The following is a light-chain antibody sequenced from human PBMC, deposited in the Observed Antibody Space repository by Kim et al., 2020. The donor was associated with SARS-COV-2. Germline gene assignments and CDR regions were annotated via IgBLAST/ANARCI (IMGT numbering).Light chain of an antibody. CDR1: KLGDKY. Sequence: VPPGQPASSTCSGDKLGDKYACWYQQKPGQSPVLVIYQDSKRPSGIPERFSGSNAGNTATLTISGTQAMDEADYYCQAWDSSFWVFGGGTQLTVL. CDR2: QDS. V-gene: IGLV3-1*01. CDR3: QAWDSSFWV. J-gene: IGLJ3*02.